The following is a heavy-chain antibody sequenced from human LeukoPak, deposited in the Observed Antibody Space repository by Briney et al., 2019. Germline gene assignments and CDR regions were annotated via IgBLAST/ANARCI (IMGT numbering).Heavy chain of an antibody. J-gene: IGHJ4*02. CDR1: GGTFSGYY. CDR2: INHSGST. Sequence: SETLSLACAVYGGTFSGYYWSRIRQPPGKGLEWIGEINHSGSTNYNQSLKSRVTISVDTSKNQFSLKLSSVTAADTAVYYCARKRWLQYYFDYWGQGTLVTVSS. D-gene: IGHD5-24*01. V-gene: IGHV4-34*08. CDR3: ARKRWLQYYFDY.